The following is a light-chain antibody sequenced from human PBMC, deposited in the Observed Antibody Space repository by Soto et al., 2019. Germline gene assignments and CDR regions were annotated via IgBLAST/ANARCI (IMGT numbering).Light chain of an antibody. V-gene: IGLV2-14*01. CDR3: SSYTTSHTLV. Sequence: QSALTQPASVSESPGQSITISCIGTSSDVGASDFVSWYQQHPGKAPELIIYEISNRPSGVSSRFSGSKSGNTASLTISGLQAEDESDYYCSSYTTSHTLVFGGGTKVTVL. J-gene: IGLJ2*01. CDR1: SSDVGASDF. CDR2: EIS.